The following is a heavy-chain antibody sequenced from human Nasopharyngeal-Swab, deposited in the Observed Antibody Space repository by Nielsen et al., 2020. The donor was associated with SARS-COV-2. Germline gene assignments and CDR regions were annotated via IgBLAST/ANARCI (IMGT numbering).Heavy chain of an antibody. V-gene: IGHV4-59*01. J-gene: IGHJ4*02. CDR3: ARDMGESSGWPDPFDY. D-gene: IGHD6-19*01. Sequence: WIRQPAGKGLEWIGYIYYSGSTNYNPSLRSRVTISVDTSKNQFSLKLSSVTAADTAVYYCARDMGESSGWPDPFDYWGQGTLVTVSS. CDR2: IYYSGST.